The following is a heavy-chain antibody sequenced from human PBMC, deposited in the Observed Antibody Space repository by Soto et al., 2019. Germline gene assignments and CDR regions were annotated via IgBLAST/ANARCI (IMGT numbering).Heavy chain of an antibody. CDR1: GYTFTSYD. CDR2: MNPNSGNT. Sequence: QVQLVQSGAEVKKPGASVKVSCKASGYTFTSYDINWVRQATGQGLEWMGWMNPNSGNTGYAQKCQGSVTMTRNTSRSPAYMDLSSLRSEDTAVYSCARERSGACFDPWGQGTLVTFSS. V-gene: IGHV1-8*01. CDR3: ARERSGACFDP. D-gene: IGHD3-10*01. J-gene: IGHJ5*02.